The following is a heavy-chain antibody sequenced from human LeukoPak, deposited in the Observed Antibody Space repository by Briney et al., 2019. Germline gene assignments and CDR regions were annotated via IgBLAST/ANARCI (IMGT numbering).Heavy chain of an antibody. Sequence: GESLKISCKGSGYSFTSYWISWVRQMPGKGLEWMGIIYPGDSDTRYSPSFQGQVTISADKSISTAYLQWSSLKASDTGIYYCARRLRFAEGAYFDYWGQGTLVTVSS. CDR1: GYSFTSYW. CDR3: ARRLRFAEGAYFDY. V-gene: IGHV5-51*01. CDR2: IYPGDSDT. J-gene: IGHJ4*02. D-gene: IGHD3-16*01.